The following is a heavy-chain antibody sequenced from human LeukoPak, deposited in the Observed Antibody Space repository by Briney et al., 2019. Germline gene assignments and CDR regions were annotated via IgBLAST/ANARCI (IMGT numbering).Heavy chain of an antibody. CDR1: GFTFDDYA. Sequence: GGSLRLSCAASGFTFDDYAMHWVRQAPGKGLEWVSGIRWNSGSIGYADSVKGRFTISRDNAKNSLYLQMNSLRAEDTALYYCAKDFPHYYDSSGSGDDAFDIWGQGTMVTVSS. J-gene: IGHJ3*02. D-gene: IGHD3-22*01. CDR2: IRWNSGSI. CDR3: AKDFPHYYDSSGSGDDAFDI. V-gene: IGHV3-9*01.